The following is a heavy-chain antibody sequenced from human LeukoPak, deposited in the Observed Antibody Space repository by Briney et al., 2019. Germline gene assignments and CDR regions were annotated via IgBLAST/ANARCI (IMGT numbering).Heavy chain of an antibody. CDR1: GFTFSNYW. V-gene: IGHV3-74*01. CDR3: AKDLLAVTGRGVFDH. Sequence: GGSLRLSCAASGFTFSNYWMHWIRQVPGKGLVWVSHIKYDGSATNYADSVKGRFTISRDNAKNTLYLQMNSLRAEDTAVYYCAKDLLAVTGRGVFDHWGQGTLVTVSS. CDR2: IKYDGSAT. J-gene: IGHJ4*02. D-gene: IGHD6-19*01.